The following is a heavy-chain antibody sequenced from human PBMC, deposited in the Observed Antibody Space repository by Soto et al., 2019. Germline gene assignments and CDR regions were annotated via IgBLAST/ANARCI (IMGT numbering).Heavy chain of an antibody. J-gene: IGHJ3*02. CDR3: AGPNDTGAFDI. D-gene: IGHD1-1*01. Sequence: GGSLRLSCAASGFTVSSNYMSWVRQAPGKGLEWVSVIYSGGSTYYADSVKGRFTISRDNSKNTLYLQMNSLGAEDTAVYYCAGPNDTGAFDIWGQGTMVTVSS. CDR2: IYSGGST. CDR1: GFTVSSNY. V-gene: IGHV3-53*01.